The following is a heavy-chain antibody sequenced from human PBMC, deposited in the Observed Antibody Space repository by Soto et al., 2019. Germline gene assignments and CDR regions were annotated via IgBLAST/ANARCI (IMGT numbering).Heavy chain of an antibody. Sequence: PGESLKNSCKCSGYSFTSYWISWVRQMTGKGLEWMGRIDPSDSYTNYSPSFQGHVTISRDDSKSIVYLQMNSLKTEDTAVYYCTRDGKDILTGSVPHYYYGMDIWGQGTTVTVSS. CDR2: IDPSDSYT. V-gene: IGHV5-10-1*01. CDR3: TRDGKDILTGSVPHYYYGMDI. J-gene: IGHJ6*02. D-gene: IGHD3-9*01. CDR1: GYSFTSYW.